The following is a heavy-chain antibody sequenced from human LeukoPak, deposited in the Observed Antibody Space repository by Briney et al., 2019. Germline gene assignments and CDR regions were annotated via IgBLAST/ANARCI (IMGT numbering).Heavy chain of an antibody. CDR2: MNPNSGNT. V-gene: IGHV1-8*02. J-gene: IGHJ3*02. CDR3: ARRTRGGAFDI. D-gene: IGHD3-10*01. CDR1: GGTFSSYA. Sequence: GASVKVSCKASGGTFSSYAISWVRQAPGQGLEWMGWMNPNSGNTGYAQKFQGRVTMTRNTSISTAYMELSSLRSEDTAVYYCARRTRGGAFDIWGQGTMVTVSS.